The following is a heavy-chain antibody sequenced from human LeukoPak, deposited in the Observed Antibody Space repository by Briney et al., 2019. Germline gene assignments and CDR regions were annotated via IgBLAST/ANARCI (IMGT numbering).Heavy chain of an antibody. CDR2: IIPIFGTA. CDR1: GGTFSSYA. D-gene: IGHD3-10*01. CDR3: ARDTSRKIWFGELGPNWFDP. J-gene: IGHJ5*02. V-gene: IGHV1-69*06. Sequence: KVSCKASGGTFSSYAISWVRQAPGQGLEWMGGIIPIFGTANYAQKFQGRVTITADKSTSKAYMELSSLRSEDTAVYYCARDTSRKIWFGELGPNWFDPWGQGTLVTVSS.